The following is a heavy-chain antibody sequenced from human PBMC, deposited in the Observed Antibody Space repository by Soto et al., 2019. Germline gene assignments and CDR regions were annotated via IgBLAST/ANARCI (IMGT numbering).Heavy chain of an antibody. CDR1: GGTFSSYA. V-gene: IGHV1-69*13. Sequence: GASVKVSCKASGGTFSSYAISWVRQAPGQGLEWMGGIIPIFGTANYAQKFQGRVTITADESTGTAYMELSSLRSEDTAVYYCARGSQLRFLEWSDLWGQGTTVTVSS. CDR3: ARGSQLRFLEWSDL. CDR2: IIPIFGTA. D-gene: IGHD3-3*01. J-gene: IGHJ6*02.